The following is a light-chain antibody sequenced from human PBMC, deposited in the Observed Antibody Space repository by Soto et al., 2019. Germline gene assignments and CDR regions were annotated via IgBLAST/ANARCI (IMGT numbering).Light chain of an antibody. J-gene: IGKJ1*01. CDR2: KAS. CDR3: QQYYNWPRT. V-gene: IGKV1-5*03. CDR1: QTISSW. Sequence: DIQITQSPSTMSGSVGDRVTITCRASQTISSWLAWYQKKPGKAPKLLIYKASTLKSGVPSRFSGSGSGTEFTLTISSLQPEECAVDYCQQYYNWPRTFGQGTKVDIK.